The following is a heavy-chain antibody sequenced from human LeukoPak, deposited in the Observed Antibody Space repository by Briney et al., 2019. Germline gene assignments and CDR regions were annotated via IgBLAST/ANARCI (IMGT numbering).Heavy chain of an antibody. CDR2: IYTSGTT. Sequence: PSETLSLTCTVSDGAIAGYSWSWIRQPAGKGLEWIGRIYTSGTTNYNPSLKSRVTISLDTSKNQFSLKLSSVTAADTALYYCARVVAVAGTVYRFDHWGQGTLSPSPQ. D-gene: IGHD6-19*01. J-gene: IGHJ5*02. CDR1: DGAIAGYS. V-gene: IGHV4-4*07. CDR3: ARVVAVAGTVYRFDH.